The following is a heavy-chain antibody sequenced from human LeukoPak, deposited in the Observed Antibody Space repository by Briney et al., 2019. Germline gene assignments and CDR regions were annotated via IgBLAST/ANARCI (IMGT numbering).Heavy chain of an antibody. V-gene: IGHV4-59*01. CDR2: IYYSGGT. Sequence: SETLSLTCTVSGGSISSYYWSWIRQPPGKGLEWIGYIYYSGGTNYNPSLKSRVTISVDTSKNQFSLKLSSVTAADTAVYYCARGGYCSGGSCYLVDYWGQGTLVTVSS. J-gene: IGHJ4*02. CDR3: ARGGYCSGGSCYLVDY. CDR1: GGSISSYY. D-gene: IGHD2-15*01.